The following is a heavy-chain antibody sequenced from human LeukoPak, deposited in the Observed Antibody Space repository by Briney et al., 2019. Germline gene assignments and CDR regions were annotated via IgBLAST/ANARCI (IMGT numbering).Heavy chain of an antibody. D-gene: IGHD2-2*01. CDR2: ISAYNGNT. CDR3: AREHCSSTSCYTVRPYYYYGMDV. Sequence: ASVKVSCKASGYTFTSYGISWVRQAPGQGLEWMGWISAYNGNTNYAQKLQGRVTMTTDTSTSTAYMELRSLRSDDTAVYYCAREHCSSTSCYTVRPYYYYGMDVWGQGTTVTVSS. V-gene: IGHV1-18*01. J-gene: IGHJ6*02. CDR1: GYTFTSYG.